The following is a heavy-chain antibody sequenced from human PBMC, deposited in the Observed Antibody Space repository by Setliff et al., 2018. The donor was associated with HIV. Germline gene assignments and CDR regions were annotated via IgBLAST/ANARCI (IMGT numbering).Heavy chain of an antibody. CDR3: ARPNYYDSSGSFDY. CDR2: ISSSGTTI. CDR1: GFTFSYYS. Sequence: PGGSLRLSCAASGFTFSYYSMHWVRQAPGKGLEWVSYISSSGTTIYYADSVKGRFTISRDNAKNSLYLQMNSLRAEDTAVYYCARPNYYDSSGSFDYWGQGTLVTVS. V-gene: IGHV3-48*04. J-gene: IGHJ4*02. D-gene: IGHD3-22*01.